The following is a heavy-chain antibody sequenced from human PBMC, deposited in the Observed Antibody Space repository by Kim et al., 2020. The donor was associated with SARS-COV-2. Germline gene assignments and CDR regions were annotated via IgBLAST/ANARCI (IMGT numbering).Heavy chain of an antibody. V-gene: IGHV1-24*01. CDR2: FDPEDGET. D-gene: IGHD4-17*01. Sequence: ASVKVSCKVSGYTLTELSMHWVRQAPGKGLEWMGGFDPEDGETIYAQKFQGRVTMTEDTSTDTAYMELSSLRSEDMAVYYCATSTTVTTSGWFDTWGQGTLVTVSS. CDR3: ATSTTVTTSGWFDT. J-gene: IGHJ5*02. CDR1: GYTLTELS.